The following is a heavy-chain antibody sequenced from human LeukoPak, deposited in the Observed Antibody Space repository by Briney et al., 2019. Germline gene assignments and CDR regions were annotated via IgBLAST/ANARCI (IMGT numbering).Heavy chain of an antibody. V-gene: IGHV3-23*01. D-gene: IGHD3-16*02. J-gene: IGHJ4*02. CDR1: GFTFSSYA. Sequence: GGSLRLSCAASGFTFSSYAMSWVRQAPGKGLEWVSAISGSGGSTYYADSVKGRFTISRDNSKNTLYLQMNSLRAEDTAVYYCAKDSSSPRDYVWGSYRPRGGYFDYWGQGTLVTVSS. CDR2: ISGSGGST. CDR3: AKDSSSPRDYVWGSYRPRGGYFDY.